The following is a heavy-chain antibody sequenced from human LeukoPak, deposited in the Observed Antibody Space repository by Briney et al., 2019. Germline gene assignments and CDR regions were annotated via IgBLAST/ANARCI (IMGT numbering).Heavy chain of an antibody. D-gene: IGHD3-10*01. CDR1: GGSISSYY. CDR3: ARRGVYYYGSGSYSSLFDY. Sequence: SSETLSLTCTVSGGSISSYYWSWIRQPPGKGLEWIGYIHDSGSTNYNPSLKSRVTMSVDTSKNQSSLKLSSVTAADTAVYYCARRGVYYYGSGSYSSLFDYWGQGTLVTVSS. CDR2: IHDSGST. J-gene: IGHJ4*02. V-gene: IGHV4-59*01.